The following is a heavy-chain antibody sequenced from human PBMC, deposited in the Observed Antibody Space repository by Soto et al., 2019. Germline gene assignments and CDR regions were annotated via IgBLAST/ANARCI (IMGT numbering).Heavy chain of an antibody. Sequence: GASVKVSCKASGFTFTSSAMQWVRQARGQRLEWIGWIVVGSGNTNYAQKFQERVTITRDMSTSTAYMELSSLRSEDTAVYYCAAGPAGQIVPYSYYMDVWGKGTTVTSP. V-gene: IGHV1-58*02. CDR3: AAGPAGQIVPYSYYMDV. CDR2: IVVGSGNT. J-gene: IGHJ6*03. CDR1: GFTFTSSA. D-gene: IGHD6-6*01.